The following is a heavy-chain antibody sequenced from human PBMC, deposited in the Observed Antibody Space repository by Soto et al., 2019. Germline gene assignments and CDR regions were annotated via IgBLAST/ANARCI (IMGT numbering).Heavy chain of an antibody. Sequence: EVQLLESGGGLVQPGGSLRLSCAASGFTFSRNAMSWVRQAPGKGLEWVSTSSGSGGSTYYADSVRGRCTISRDSSKNMVFLQMNSLRAEDTAVYYCSKGQWDLPTPGESFDCWGQGTLVTVSS. V-gene: IGHV3-23*01. CDR1: GFTFSRNA. J-gene: IGHJ4*02. D-gene: IGHD1-26*01. CDR3: SKGQWDLPTPGESFDC. CDR2: SSGSGGST.